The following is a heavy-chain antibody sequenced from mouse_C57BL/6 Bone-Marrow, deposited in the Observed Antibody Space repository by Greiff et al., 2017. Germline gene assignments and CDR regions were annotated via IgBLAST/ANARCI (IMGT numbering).Heavy chain of an antibody. V-gene: IGHV1-55*01. J-gene: IGHJ2*01. Sequence: QVQLKQPGAELVKPGASVKMSCKASGYTFTSYWITWVKQSPGQGLEWIGDLYPGSGSTNYNEKFKSKATLTVDTSSSTAYMQLSSLTSEDSAVXYCSRFYDPGYYFDYGGQGTTLTVSS. CDR1: GYTFTSYW. D-gene: IGHD2-12*01. CDR2: LYPGSGST. CDR3: SRFYDPGYYFDY.